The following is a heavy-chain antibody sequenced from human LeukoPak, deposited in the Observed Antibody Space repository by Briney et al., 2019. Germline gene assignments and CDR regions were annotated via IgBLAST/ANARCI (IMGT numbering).Heavy chain of an antibody. J-gene: IGHJ4*02. V-gene: IGHV4-30-4*01. Sequence: PSETLSLTCTVSGGSISSGDYYWSWIPQPPGKGLEWIGYIYYSGSTYYNPSLKSRVTISVDTAKNQFSLKLSSVTAADTAVYYCARADVDQYFDYWVQGTLVSVSS. D-gene: IGHD5-12*01. CDR2: IYYSGST. CDR1: GGSISSGDYY. CDR3: ARADVDQYFDY.